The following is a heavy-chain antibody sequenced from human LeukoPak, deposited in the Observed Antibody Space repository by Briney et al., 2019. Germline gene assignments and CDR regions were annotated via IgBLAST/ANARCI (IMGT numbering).Heavy chain of an antibody. CDR2: ISGSGSST. Sequence: PGGSLRLSCAASGFTFSNYAMSWVRQGPGKGLEWVSGISGSGSSTYYADSVKGRFTISRDNSKNTLYLQMNSLRAEDTAVYYCAKDLGTSSGLYGGYWGQGTLVTVSS. V-gene: IGHV3-23*01. D-gene: IGHD3-22*01. J-gene: IGHJ4*02. CDR3: AKDLGTSSGLYGGY. CDR1: GFTFSNYA.